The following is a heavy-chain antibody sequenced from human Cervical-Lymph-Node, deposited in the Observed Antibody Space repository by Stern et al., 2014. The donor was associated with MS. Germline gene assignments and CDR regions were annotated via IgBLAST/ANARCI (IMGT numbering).Heavy chain of an antibody. J-gene: IGHJ2*01. V-gene: IGHV3-74*01. CDR3: ARAPYYYDTSGYSYSYFDL. Sequence: EVQLVESGGGLVQPGGSLRLSCAASGFTFSSYWMHWVRQAPGKGLVWVSRIDSDGSGTTYADSVNGRFTISRDNAKNTLYLQMNSLRAEDTAVYYCARAPYYYDTSGYSYSYFDLWGRGTLVTVSS. CDR2: IDSDGSGT. D-gene: IGHD3-22*01. CDR1: GFTFSSYW.